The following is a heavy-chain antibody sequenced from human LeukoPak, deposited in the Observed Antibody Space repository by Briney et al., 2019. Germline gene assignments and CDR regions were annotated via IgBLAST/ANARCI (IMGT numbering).Heavy chain of an antibody. J-gene: IGHJ4*02. CDR1: GGSISSSSYY. D-gene: IGHD3-22*01. CDR2: SYYSGST. Sequence: PSETLSLTCTVSGGSISSSSYYWGWIRQPPGKGLEWIGSSYYSGSTYDNAALKSRVTISVDTSKNQSSLKLSSVPAADTAVYYSARDHDYYDSSGYPSGSFDYWGQGTLLTVSS. CDR3: ARDHDYYDSSGYPSGSFDY. V-gene: IGHV4-39*07.